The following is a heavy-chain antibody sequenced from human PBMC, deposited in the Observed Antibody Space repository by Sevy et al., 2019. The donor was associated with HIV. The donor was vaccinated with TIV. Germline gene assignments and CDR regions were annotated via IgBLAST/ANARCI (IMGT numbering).Heavy chain of an antibody. J-gene: IGHJ3*02. CDR1: GYSFTSYW. CDR2: IYPGDSDT. V-gene: IGHV5-51*01. CDR3: ARPHSGYEKFPGTDAFDI. Sequence: GGSLKISCKGSGYSFTSYWIGWVRQMPGKGLEWMGIIYPGDSDTRYSPSFQGQVTISADKSISTACLQWSSLKASDTAMYYCARPHSGYEKFPGTDAFDIWGQGTMVTVSS. D-gene: IGHD5-12*01.